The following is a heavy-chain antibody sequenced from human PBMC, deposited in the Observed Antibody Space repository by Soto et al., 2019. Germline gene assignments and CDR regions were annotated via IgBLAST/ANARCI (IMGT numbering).Heavy chain of an antibody. CDR1: GGSFSGYY. CDR3: GRGRAYGSGKRGWFDP. Sequence: SETLSLTCAVYGGSFSGYYWSWIRQPPGKGLEWIGEINHSGSTNYNPSLKSRVTISVDTSKNQFSLKLSSVTAADTAVYYCGRGRAYGSGKRGWFDPWGQGTLVTVSS. CDR2: INHSGST. D-gene: IGHD3-10*01. J-gene: IGHJ5*02. V-gene: IGHV4-34*01.